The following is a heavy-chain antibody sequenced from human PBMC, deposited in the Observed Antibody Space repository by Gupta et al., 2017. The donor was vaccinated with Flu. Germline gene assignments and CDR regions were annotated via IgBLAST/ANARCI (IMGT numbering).Heavy chain of an antibody. CDR2: IRSKAYGGTT. D-gene: IGHD6-19*01. V-gene: IGHV3-49*04. J-gene: IGHJ6*02. CDR3: TRPQDIAVAVRDYYGMDV. CDR1: GFTFGDYA. Sequence: EVQLVESGGGLVQPGRSLRLSCTASGFTFGDYAMSWVRQAPGKGLEWVGFIRSKAYGGTTEYAASVKGRVTISRDDSKSIAYLQMNSLKTEDTAVYYCTRPQDIAVAVRDYYGMDVWGQGTTVTVSS.